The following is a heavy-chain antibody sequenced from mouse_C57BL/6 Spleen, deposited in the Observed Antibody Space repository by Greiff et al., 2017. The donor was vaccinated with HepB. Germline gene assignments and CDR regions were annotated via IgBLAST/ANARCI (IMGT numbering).Heavy chain of an antibody. CDR3: ARLGPWFAY. D-gene: IGHD4-1*01. Sequence: QVQLQQSGPELVKPGASVKLSCKASGYTFTSYDINWVKQRPGQGLEWIGWIYPRDGSTQYNENFKGKATLTVDTSSSTAYMELHSLTSEDAAVYFCARLGPWFAYWGQGTLVTVSA. V-gene: IGHV1-85*01. CDR2: IYPRDGST. J-gene: IGHJ3*01. CDR1: GYTFTSYD.